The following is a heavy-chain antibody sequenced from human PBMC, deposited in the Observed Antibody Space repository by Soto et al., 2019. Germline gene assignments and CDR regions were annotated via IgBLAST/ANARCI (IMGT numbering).Heavy chain of an antibody. Sequence: SETLSLTCTVSGDSIDSYLWTWIRQPPGQGLEWTGYIFASGSTKYNPNLNSRATMSVDTPKNQFSLKLRSVTAADTAVYYCARAAGSGSPDYWGQGMLVTVSS. V-gene: IGHV4-59*01. CDR1: GDSIDSYL. J-gene: IGHJ4*02. CDR3: ARAAGSGSPDY. D-gene: IGHD1-26*01. CDR2: IFASGST.